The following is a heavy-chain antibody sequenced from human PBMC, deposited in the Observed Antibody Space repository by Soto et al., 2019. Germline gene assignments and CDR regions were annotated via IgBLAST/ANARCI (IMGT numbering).Heavy chain of an antibody. Sequence: TSETLSLTCTVSGGSISSGSYYWDWIRQPPGKGLEWIGSFYYSGSTYYNPSLKGRVTISVDTSKNQFSLKLSSVTATDTAVYYCARQPTTVTTVGAFDIWGQGTMVTVSS. CDR2: FYYSGST. CDR1: GGSISSGSYY. V-gene: IGHV4-39*01. CDR3: ARQPTTVTTVGAFDI. D-gene: IGHD4-17*01. J-gene: IGHJ3*02.